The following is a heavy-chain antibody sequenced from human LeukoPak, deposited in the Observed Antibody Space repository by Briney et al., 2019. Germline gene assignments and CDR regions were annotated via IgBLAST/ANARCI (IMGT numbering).Heavy chain of an antibody. CDR3: ARDDVAWNDVHWFDP. Sequence: GGSLRLSCAASGFTFSYYTMSWVRQAPGKGLEWVSSISSTGSSIYYADSVKGRFAISRDNAKNTLYLQMSSLRVEDTAVYYCARDDVAWNDVHWFDPWGQGTLVTVSS. J-gene: IGHJ5*02. CDR1: GFTFSYYT. CDR2: ISSTGSSI. D-gene: IGHD1-1*01. V-gene: IGHV3-21*01.